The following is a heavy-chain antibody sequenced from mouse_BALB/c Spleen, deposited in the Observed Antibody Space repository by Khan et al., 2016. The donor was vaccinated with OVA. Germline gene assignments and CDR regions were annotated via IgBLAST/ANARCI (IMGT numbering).Heavy chain of an antibody. CDR3: ARWGGNYPSYAMDY. D-gene: IGHD2-1*01. V-gene: IGHV1S56*01. J-gene: IGHJ4*01. Sequence: QVQLKQSGPELVKPGASVRISCKASGYTFTSYYIHWVKQRPGQGLEWIGWIYPGNVNTKYNEKFKGKATLPADTSSSTAYMQLSSLTSEDSAVYFCARWGGNYPSYAMDYWGQGTSVTVSS. CDR2: IYPGNVNT. CDR1: GYTFTSYY.